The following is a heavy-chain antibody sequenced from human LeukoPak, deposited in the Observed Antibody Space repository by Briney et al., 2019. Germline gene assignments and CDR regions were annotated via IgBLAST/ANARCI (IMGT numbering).Heavy chain of an antibody. J-gene: IGHJ5*02. D-gene: IGHD2-2*01. CDR1: GYTFTGYY. Sequence: ASVKVSCKASGYTFTGYYMHWVRQAPGQGLEWMGWINPNSGGTNYAQKFQGRVTMTRDTSISTAYMELSRLRSDDTAVYYCARARAVPAARVPFDPWGQGTLVTVSS. CDR2: INPNSGGT. CDR3: ARARAVPAARVPFDP. V-gene: IGHV1-2*02.